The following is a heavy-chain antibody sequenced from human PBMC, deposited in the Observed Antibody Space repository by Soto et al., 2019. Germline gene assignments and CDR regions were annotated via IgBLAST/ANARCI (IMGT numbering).Heavy chain of an antibody. J-gene: IGHJ4*02. CDR1: GGSFSGYI. CDR2: IYYSGST. Sequence: SETLSLTCDVYGGSFSGYIWTWIRQTPGKGLEWIGSIYYSGSTHYSPSLKSRIIMSIDTSTNQFSLKLTSVTAADTAVYYCTRHEGGAAADRPLDYWGQGTLVTVSS. D-gene: IGHD6-13*01. V-gene: IGHV4-34*01. CDR3: TRHEGGAAADRPLDY.